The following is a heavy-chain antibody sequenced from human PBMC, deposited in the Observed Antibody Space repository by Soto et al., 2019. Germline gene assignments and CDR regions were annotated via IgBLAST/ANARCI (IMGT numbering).Heavy chain of an antibody. V-gene: IGHV5-51*01. CDR2: IYPGDSDT. CDR3: ARGAAAAGTSYYYGMDV. D-gene: IGHD6-13*01. CDR1: GYSFTSYW. Sequence: LKISCKGSGYSFTSYWIGWVRQMPGKGLEWMGIIYPGDSDTRYSPSFQGQVTISADKSISTAYLQWSSLKASDTAMYYCARGAAAAGTSYYYGMDVWGQGTTVTVSS. J-gene: IGHJ6*02.